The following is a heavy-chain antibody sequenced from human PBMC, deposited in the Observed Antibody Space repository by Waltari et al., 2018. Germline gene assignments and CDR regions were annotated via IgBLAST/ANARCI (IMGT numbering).Heavy chain of an antibody. CDR2: ISYDGSNK. CDR3: AKVGRTTGYYYGMDV. D-gene: IGHD1-7*01. CDR1: GFTFSSYG. Sequence: QVQLVESGGGVVQPGRSLRLSCAASGFTFSSYGMHWVSQATGKGLEWVAVISYDGSNKYYADSVKGRFTISRDNSKNTLYLQMNSLRAEDTAVYYCAKVGRTTGYYYGMDVWGQGTTVTVSS. J-gene: IGHJ6*02. V-gene: IGHV3-30*18.